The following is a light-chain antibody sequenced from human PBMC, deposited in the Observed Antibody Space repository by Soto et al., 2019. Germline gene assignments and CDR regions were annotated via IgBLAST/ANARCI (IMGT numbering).Light chain of an antibody. J-gene: IGLJ3*02. CDR1: ISNLGSNF. Sequence: QSVLTQPPSASGTPGQRVTISCSGSISNLGSNFIYWYQQLPGAAPKLLISRNNERPSGVPDRFSASKSGTSASLAISGLRSEDEADYHCAEWDDSLSGVVFGGGTKVTVL. CDR3: AEWDDSLSGVV. V-gene: IGLV1-47*01. CDR2: RNN.